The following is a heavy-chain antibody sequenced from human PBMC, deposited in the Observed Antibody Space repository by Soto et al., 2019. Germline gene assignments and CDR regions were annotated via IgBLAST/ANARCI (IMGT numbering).Heavy chain of an antibody. D-gene: IGHD3-22*01. Sequence: QVQLQQWGAGLLKPSETLSLTCAVYGGSFSGYYWSWIRQPPGKGLEWIGEINHSGSTNYNPSLKSRVTISVDTSKNQFSLKLSSVTAADTAVYYCAMIIGYYYYGMDVWGQGTTVTVSS. V-gene: IGHV4-34*01. J-gene: IGHJ6*02. CDR3: AMIIGYYYYGMDV. CDR1: GGSFSGYY. CDR2: INHSGST.